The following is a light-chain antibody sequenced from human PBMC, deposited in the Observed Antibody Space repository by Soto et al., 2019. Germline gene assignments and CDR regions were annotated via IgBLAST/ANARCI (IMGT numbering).Light chain of an antibody. CDR1: QSVLYSSNNKNY. V-gene: IGKV4-1*01. CDR3: QQYYSTPLT. CDR2: WAS. J-gene: IGKJ4*01. Sequence: DIVMTQSPDSLAVSLGERATINCKSSQSVLYSSNNKNYLALYQQKPGQPPKLLIYWASTRESGVPDRFSGGGSGTDFTLTISSLQAEDVAVYYCQQYYSTPLTFGGGTKVEI.